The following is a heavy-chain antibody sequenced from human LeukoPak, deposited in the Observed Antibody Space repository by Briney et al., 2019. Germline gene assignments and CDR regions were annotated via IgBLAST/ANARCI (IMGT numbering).Heavy chain of an antibody. Sequence: PSETLSLTCTVSGGSISSGDYYWSWIRQPPGKGLEWIGYIYYSGSTYYNPSLKSRVTISVDTSKNQFSLKLSSVTAADTAEYYCARGEYYYDSSGYRNSGDAFDIWGQGTMVTVSS. J-gene: IGHJ3*02. V-gene: IGHV4-30-4*08. CDR1: GGSISSGDYY. CDR2: IYYSGST. D-gene: IGHD3-22*01. CDR3: ARGEYYYDSSGYRNSGDAFDI.